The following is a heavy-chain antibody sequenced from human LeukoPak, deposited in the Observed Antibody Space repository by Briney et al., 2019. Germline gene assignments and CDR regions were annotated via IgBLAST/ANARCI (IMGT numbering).Heavy chain of an antibody. CDR2: IGGTNGRT. Sequence: GGSLRLSCAASGFTFSSYAMSWVRQPPGKGLEWVSAIGGTNGRTYYADSVKGRFTISRDNSKNTLYLQMNSLRDEDTAVYYCAKHYYDTSGTPRYFDYWGQGTLVTVSS. J-gene: IGHJ4*02. CDR3: AKHYYDTSGTPRYFDY. CDR1: GFTFSSYA. D-gene: IGHD3-22*01. V-gene: IGHV3-23*01.